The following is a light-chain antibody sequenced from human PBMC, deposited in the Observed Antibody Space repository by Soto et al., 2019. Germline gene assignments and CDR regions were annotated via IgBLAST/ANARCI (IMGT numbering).Light chain of an antibody. J-gene: IGKJ1*01. CDR1: QSINTR. V-gene: IGKV1-39*01. CDR2: DAS. CDR3: QQSYSTPWT. Sequence: DIQMTQFPSTLSASVGDSVTITCRASQSINTRLAWYQQRPGKAPNLLIYDASTLESGVPSRFSGSGSGADFTLTISSLQPEDFATYYCQQSYSTPWTFGQGTKVDIK.